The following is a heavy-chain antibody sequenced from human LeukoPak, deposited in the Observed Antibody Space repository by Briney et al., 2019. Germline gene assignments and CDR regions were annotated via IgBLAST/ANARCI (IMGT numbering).Heavy chain of an antibody. CDR2: MSYDGSHE. V-gene: IGHV3-30*04. CDR1: GFTFSNYA. Sequence: GGSLRLSCVVSGFTFSNYAMHWVRQAPGQAPGKGLEWVAVMSYDGSHEYYADSVKGRFTISRDNPKSTLYLQMNSLRPEDTAVYYCARAFGGSYSSTVDYWAQGTLVTVSS. CDR3: ARAFGGSYSSTVDY. D-gene: IGHD1-26*01. J-gene: IGHJ4*02.